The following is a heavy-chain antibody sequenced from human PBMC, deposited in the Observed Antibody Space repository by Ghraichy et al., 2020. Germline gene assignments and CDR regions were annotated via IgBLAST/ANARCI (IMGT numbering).Heavy chain of an antibody. V-gene: IGHV3-23*01. CDR1: GFTFSNYV. Sequence: GGSLRLSCAASGFTFSNYVMSWVRQAPGKGLEWVSSISGSGDSTYYADSVKGRFTISRDNSKNTLYLQMNILRAEDTAVYYCAVRPPYIVGDYWGQGALVTVSS. CDR3: AVRPPYIVGDY. D-gene: IGHD2-21*01. CDR2: ISGSGDST. J-gene: IGHJ4*02.